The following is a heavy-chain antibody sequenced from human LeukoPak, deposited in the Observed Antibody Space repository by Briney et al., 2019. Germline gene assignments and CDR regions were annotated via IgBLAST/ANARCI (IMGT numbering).Heavy chain of an antibody. V-gene: IGHV3-7*03. D-gene: IGHD5-24*01. CDR1: GFTVSSNY. Sequence: GGSLRLSCAASGFTVSSNYMSWVRQAPGKGLEWVANIREDGTETYYVDSVKGRFTISRDNAKNSLYLQMNSLRVEDTAVYYCAKEGRSLQTYWGQGTLVTVSS. CDR3: AKEGRSLQTY. J-gene: IGHJ4*02. CDR2: IREDGTET.